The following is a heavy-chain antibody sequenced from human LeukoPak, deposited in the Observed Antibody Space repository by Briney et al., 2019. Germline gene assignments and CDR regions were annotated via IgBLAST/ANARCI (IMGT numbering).Heavy chain of an antibody. J-gene: IGHJ4*02. CDR2: INWNGGST. Sequence: GGSLRLSCAASGFSFDDYDMNWVRQAPGKGLEWVSGINWNGGSTGYADSVKGRVTISRDNAKNTLYLQMSSLGAEDTAVYYCARVPLRDDYVWGCPDYWGQGTLVTVPS. CDR1: GFSFDDYD. V-gene: IGHV3-20*04. D-gene: IGHD3-16*01. CDR3: ARVPLRDDYVWGCPDY.